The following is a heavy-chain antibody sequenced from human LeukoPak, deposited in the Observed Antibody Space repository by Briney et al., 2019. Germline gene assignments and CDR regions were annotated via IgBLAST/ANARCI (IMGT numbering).Heavy chain of an antibody. V-gene: IGHV1-2*02. CDR2: INPNSGGT. Sequence: ASVKVSCKASGYTFTGYYMHWVRQAPGQGLEWMGWINPNSGGTNYAQKFQSRVTMTRDTSIGTAYMELSRLRSDDTAVYYCARDHCSGGSCYWPFDPWGQGTLVTVSS. CDR1: GYTFTGYY. D-gene: IGHD2-15*01. CDR3: ARDHCSGGSCYWPFDP. J-gene: IGHJ5*02.